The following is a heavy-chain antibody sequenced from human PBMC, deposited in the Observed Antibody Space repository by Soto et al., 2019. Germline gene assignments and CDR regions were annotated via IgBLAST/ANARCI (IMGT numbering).Heavy chain of an antibody. Sequence: PGGSLRLSCAASGFSFSSYDIHWVRQAPGKGLEWVAVIWYDGSNKYYADSVKGRFTISRDNSKNTLYLQMNSLRADDTAVYYCARGYSSSRDLGYWGQGTLVNVSS. V-gene: IGHV3-33*01. CDR1: GFSFSSYD. CDR2: IWYDGSNK. CDR3: ARGYSSSRDLGY. D-gene: IGHD6-13*01. J-gene: IGHJ4*02.